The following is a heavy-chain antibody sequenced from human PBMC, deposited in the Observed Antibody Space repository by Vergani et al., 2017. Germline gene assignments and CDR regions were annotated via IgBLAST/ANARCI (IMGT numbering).Heavy chain of an antibody. CDR1: GVSISSGIYY. CDR2: FYTGGGT. D-gene: IGHD6-13*01. Sequence: QVQLQESGPGLVRPSQTLSLTFTVSGVSISSGIYYWSWFRQPAGKGLEWIGCFYTGGGTSNNPSLKGRVTISVDTSKNQFSLQLTSVTAAATAVYHCARDPLYSTTWPFLLLDMDVWGQGTTVTVSS. V-gene: IGHV4-61*02. J-gene: IGHJ6*02. CDR3: ARDPLYSTTWPFLLLDMDV.